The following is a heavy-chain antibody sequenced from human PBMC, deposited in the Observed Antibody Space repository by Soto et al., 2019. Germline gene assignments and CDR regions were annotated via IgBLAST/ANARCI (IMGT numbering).Heavy chain of an antibody. J-gene: IGHJ6*02. Sequence: EVQLVESGGGLVKPGGSLRLSCAASGFTFSSYSMNWVRQAPGKGLEWVSSISSSSSYIYYADSVKGRFTISRDNAKNSLYLQMNSLRAEDTAVYYCARDLRCSGGSCYGGYGMDVWGQLTTVTVSS. CDR3: ARDLRCSGGSCYGGYGMDV. CDR2: ISSSSSYI. CDR1: GFTFSSYS. V-gene: IGHV3-21*01. D-gene: IGHD2-15*01.